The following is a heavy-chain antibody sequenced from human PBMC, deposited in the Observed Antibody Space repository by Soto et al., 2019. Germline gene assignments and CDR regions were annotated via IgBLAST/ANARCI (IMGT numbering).Heavy chain of an antibody. Sequence: ASVKVSCKASGYTFTGYYIHWVRQAPGQGLEWMGWINPNSGGTNYAQRFQGRVTMTRDTSISTAYMELRSLRSDDTDVYYCAREHTAMDRYYFYNYGLCVCGQGTTVTVSS. CDR2: INPNSGGT. D-gene: IGHD5-18*01. CDR3: AREHTAMDRYYFYNYGLCV. V-gene: IGHV1-2*02. J-gene: IGHJ6*02. CDR1: GYTFTGYY.